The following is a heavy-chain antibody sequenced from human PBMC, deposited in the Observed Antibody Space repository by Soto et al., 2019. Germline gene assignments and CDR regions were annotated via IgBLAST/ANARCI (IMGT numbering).Heavy chain of an antibody. CDR3: ARDPGGGATWENYYYYGMDV. J-gene: IGHJ6*02. V-gene: IGHV1-18*04. D-gene: IGHD1-26*01. CDR1: GYTFTSYG. Sequence: ASVKVSCKASGYTFTSYGISWVRQAPGQGLEWMGWISAYNGNTNYAQKLQGRVTMTTDTSTSTAYMELRSLRSDDTAVYYRARDPGGGATWENYYYYGMDVWGQGTTVTVSS. CDR2: ISAYNGNT.